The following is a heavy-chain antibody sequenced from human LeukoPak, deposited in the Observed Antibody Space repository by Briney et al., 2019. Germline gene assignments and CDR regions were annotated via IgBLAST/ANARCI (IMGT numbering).Heavy chain of an antibody. CDR2: IYYSGST. Sequence: SETLSLTCTVSGGSISSGDYYWSWIRQRPGKGLEWIGYIYYSGSTYYNPSLKSRVTISVDTSKNQFSLKLSSVTAADTAVYYCARGSGYFRVDYWGQGTLVTVSS. CDR3: ARGSGYFRVDY. J-gene: IGHJ4*02. V-gene: IGHV4-30-4*01. CDR1: GGSISSGDYY. D-gene: IGHD3-22*01.